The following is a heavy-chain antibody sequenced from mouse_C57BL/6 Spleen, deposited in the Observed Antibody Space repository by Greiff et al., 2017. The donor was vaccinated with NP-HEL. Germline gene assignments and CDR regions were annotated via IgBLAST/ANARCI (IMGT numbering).Heavy chain of an antibody. Sequence: VQLQQSGAELVRPGASVKLSCTASGFNIKDDYMHWVKQRPEQGLEWIGWIDPENGDTEYASKFQGKATITADTSSNTAYLQLSSLTSEDTAVYYCTGGLRHFDCWGQGTTLTVSS. CDR3: TGGLRHFDC. J-gene: IGHJ2*01. D-gene: IGHD2-4*01. CDR1: GFNIKDDY. CDR2: IDPENGDT. V-gene: IGHV14-4*01.